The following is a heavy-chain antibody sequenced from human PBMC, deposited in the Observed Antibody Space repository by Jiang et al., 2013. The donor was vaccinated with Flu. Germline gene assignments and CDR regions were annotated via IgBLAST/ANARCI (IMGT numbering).Heavy chain of an antibody. J-gene: IGHJ1*01. V-gene: IGHV3-30*03. CDR3: ATGDYGDYYFQS. CDR2: ISFDGTNK. CDR1: GFSEFTFSDYA. D-gene: IGHD4-17*01. Sequence: RLSCAASGFSEFTFSDYAIHWVRQAPGKGLDWVAVISFDGTNKYYADSVKGRFTISRDNSKNTVYLQMNSLRDDDTAVYYCATGDYGDYYFQSWGQGTLVTVSS.